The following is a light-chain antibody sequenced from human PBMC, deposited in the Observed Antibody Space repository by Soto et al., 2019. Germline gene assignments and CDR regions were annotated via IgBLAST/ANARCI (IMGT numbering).Light chain of an antibody. CDR1: QDITNA. J-gene: IGKJ1*01. CDR2: DAS. Sequence: DIQMTQSPSSLSASVGDRVTITCRASQDITNALDWFQQKPGKAPKPMIYDASRLHSGVPSRFSGSGSGTECTLTISSLQPDDVATYYCQHYNSYSEALGQGTKVDIK. V-gene: IGKV1-16*01. CDR3: QHYNSYSEA.